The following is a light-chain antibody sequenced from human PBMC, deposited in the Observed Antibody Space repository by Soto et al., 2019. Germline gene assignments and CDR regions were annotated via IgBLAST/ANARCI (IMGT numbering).Light chain of an antibody. CDR2: DAS. CDR1: QRISTN. CDR3: EQAHNRPS. Sequence: VLMTQSPDTMSGSPGEGATVSCRASQRISTNLAWYQQRPAQAPRLLIHDASTRATGIPARFRGSGYGTEFTLTISSLPSEDSAVYYCEQAHNRPSFGPGTKVDIK. V-gene: IGKV3D-15*01. J-gene: IGKJ3*01.